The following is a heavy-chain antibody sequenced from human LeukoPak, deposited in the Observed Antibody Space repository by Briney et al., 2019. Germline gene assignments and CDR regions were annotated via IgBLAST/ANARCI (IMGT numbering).Heavy chain of an antibody. Sequence: PSETLSLTCTVSGGSVSSGSYYWSWLRQPPGKGLEWIGYIYYSGSTNYNPSLKSRVTISVDTSKNQFSLKLSSVTAADTAVYYCARSRDYGDYLGYWGQGTLVTVSS. J-gene: IGHJ4*02. CDR2: IYYSGST. CDR3: ARSRDYGDYLGY. D-gene: IGHD4-17*01. V-gene: IGHV4-61*01. CDR1: GGSVSSGSYY.